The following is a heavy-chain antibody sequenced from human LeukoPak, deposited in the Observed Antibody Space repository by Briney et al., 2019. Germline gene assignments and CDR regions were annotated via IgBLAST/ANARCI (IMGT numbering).Heavy chain of an antibody. CDR3: ARCMTTAITPDY. CDR2: INPNSGGT. J-gene: IGHJ4*02. V-gene: IGHV1-2*02. Sequence: ASVKLSCKASGYTFNGYYLHWVRQAPGQGLEWMGWINPNSGGTNYAQKFQGRVTMTRDTSISTAYMELSRLRSDDTAVYYCARCMTTAITPDYLGQGTLVTVSS. D-gene: IGHD4-17*01. CDR1: GYTFNGYY.